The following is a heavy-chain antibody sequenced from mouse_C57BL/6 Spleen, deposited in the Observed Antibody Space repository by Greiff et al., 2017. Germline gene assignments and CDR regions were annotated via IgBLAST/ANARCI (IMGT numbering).Heavy chain of an antibody. CDR3: ARHEDERVMDY. V-gene: IGHV5-6*01. Sequence: EVKLVESGGDLVKPGGSLKLSCAASGFTFSSYGMSWVRQTPDKRLEWVATISSGGSYTYYPDSVKGRFTISRDNAKNTLYLQMSSLKSEDTAIYYSARHEDERVMDYWGQGTSVTVSS. CDR2: ISSGGSYT. CDR1: GFTFSSYG. J-gene: IGHJ4*01.